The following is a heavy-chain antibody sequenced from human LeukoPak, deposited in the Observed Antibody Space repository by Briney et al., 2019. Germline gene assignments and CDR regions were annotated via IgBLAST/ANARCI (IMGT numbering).Heavy chain of an antibody. V-gene: IGHV4-59*01. CDR1: GGSISNYY. CDR3: ARGPLTIEYTAMDV. J-gene: IGHJ6*02. CDR2: ISYSGST. Sequence: SETLSLTCTVSGGSISNYYWSWIRQPPGKGLEWIGYISYSGSTNYNPSLRSRVTISVDTSKNQCSLKLSSVTAADTAVYYCARGPLTIEYTAMDVWGQGTTVTVSS. D-gene: IGHD3-10*01.